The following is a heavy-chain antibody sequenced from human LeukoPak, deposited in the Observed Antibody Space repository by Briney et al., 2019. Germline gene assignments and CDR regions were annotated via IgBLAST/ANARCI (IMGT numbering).Heavy chain of an antibody. V-gene: IGHV3-33*06. D-gene: IGHD6-19*01. Sequence: GGSLRLSCAASGYTFSSYGMDWVPQAPGKGLEWVAVIWYDGSNKYYADSVKGRFTISRENSKNTLYLQMNSLRAEDTAVYYCAKDQGIAVAGHHFDYWGQGTLVTVSS. CDR3: AKDQGIAVAGHHFDY. J-gene: IGHJ4*02. CDR2: IWYDGSNK. CDR1: GYTFSSYG.